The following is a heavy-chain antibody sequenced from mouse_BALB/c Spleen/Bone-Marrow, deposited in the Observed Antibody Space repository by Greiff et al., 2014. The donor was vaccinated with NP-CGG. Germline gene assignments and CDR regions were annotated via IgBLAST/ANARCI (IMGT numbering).Heavy chain of an antibody. CDR1: GFNIKDTY. J-gene: IGHJ2*01. D-gene: IGHD1-1*01. CDR3: ANYYYGSHFDY. V-gene: IGHV14-3*02. CDR2: IDPANGNT. Sequence: EVQLQQSGAALVKPGASVKLFCTASGFNIKDTYMHWVKQRPEQGLEWIGRIDPANGNTKYDPKFQGKATITADTSSNTAYLQLSSLTSEDTAVYYCANYYYGSHFDYWGQGTTLTVSS.